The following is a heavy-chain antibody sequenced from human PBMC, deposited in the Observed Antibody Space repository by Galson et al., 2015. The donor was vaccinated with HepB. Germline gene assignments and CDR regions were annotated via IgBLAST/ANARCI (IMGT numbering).Heavy chain of an antibody. V-gene: IGHV3-48*01. J-gene: IGHJ4*02. D-gene: IGHD5-12*01. CDR1: GLRLTDCA. CDR2: ISSDSRTI. Sequence: SLRLSCAASGLRLTDCAMNWVRRAPGKGLEWAAYISSDSRTIHYADSVKGRFTISRDNAKNSVYLQMTNLRGEDTAVYCCVRDRGSGFGGNDVPSFDYWGRGSLVTVS. CDR3: VRDRGSGFGGNDVPSFDY.